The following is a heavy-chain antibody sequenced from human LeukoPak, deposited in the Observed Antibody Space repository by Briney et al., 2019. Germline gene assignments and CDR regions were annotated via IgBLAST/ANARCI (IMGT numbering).Heavy chain of an antibody. V-gene: IGHV1-8*03. CDR1: GYTFTSYD. CDR2: MNPNSGNT. Sequence: ASVKVSCKASGYTFTSYDINWVRQATGQGLEWMGWMNPNSGNTGYAQKFQGRVTITRNTSISTAYMELSSLRSEDTAVYYCARGHYDFWSGSMDVWGKGTTVTVSS. CDR3: ARGHYDFWSGSMDV. D-gene: IGHD3-3*01. J-gene: IGHJ6*03.